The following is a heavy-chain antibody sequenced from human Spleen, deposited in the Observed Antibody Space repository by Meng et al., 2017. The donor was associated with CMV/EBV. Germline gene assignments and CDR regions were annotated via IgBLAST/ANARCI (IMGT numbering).Heavy chain of an antibody. CDR1: GFTFSSYA. CDR2: ISSSGSTI. CDR3: ARDGRSGSYYAYYFDY. V-gene: IGHV3-48*04. Sequence: ESLKISCAASGFTFSSYAMHWVRQAPGKGLEWISYISSSGSTIYYADSVKGRFTISRDNAKNSLYLQMNSLRAEDTAVYYCARDGRSGSYYAYYFDYWGQGTLVTVSS. J-gene: IGHJ4*02. D-gene: IGHD1-26*01.